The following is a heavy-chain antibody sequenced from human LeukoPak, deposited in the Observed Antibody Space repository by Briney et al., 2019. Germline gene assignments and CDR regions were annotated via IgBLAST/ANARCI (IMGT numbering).Heavy chain of an antibody. CDR2: IIPIFGTA. J-gene: IGHJ5*02. CDR3: ARGLLWFGDIRGNWFDP. CDR1: GGTFSSYA. V-gene: IGHV1-69*05. D-gene: IGHD3-10*01. Sequence: ASVKVSCKASGGTFSSYAISWVRQAPGQGLEWMGRIIPIFGTANYAQKFQGRVTITTDESTSTAYMELSSLRSEDTAVYYCARGLLWFGDIRGNWFDPWGQGTLVTVSS.